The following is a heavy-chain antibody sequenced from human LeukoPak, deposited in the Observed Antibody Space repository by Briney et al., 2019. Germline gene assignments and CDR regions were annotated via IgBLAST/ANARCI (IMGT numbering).Heavy chain of an antibody. V-gene: IGHV1-69*04. Sequence: SVKVSCKASGGTFSSYTISWVRQAPGQGLEWMGRIIPILGIANYAQKFQGRVTITADKSTSTAYMELSSLRSEDTAVYYCARDGRDGYNNDYWGQGTLVTVSS. CDR2: IIPILGIA. J-gene: IGHJ4*02. CDR1: GGTFSSYT. CDR3: ARDGRDGYNNDY. D-gene: IGHD5-24*01.